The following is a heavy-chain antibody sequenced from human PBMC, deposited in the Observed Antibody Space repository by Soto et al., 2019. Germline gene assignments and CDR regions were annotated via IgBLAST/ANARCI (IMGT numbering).Heavy chain of an antibody. Sequence: SCAXXGFTFSSXXXXXXRQAPGXXXXXXSAISGSGGSTXYADSVKGRFTISRDXXXXXXXLQINXLRSEDTAVYYCAKDFGXXSGYHRGDVWGQGTXVTSP. V-gene: IGHV3-23*01. CDR3: AKDFGXXSGYHRGDV. CDR1: GFTFSSXX. CDR2: ISGSGGST. D-gene: IGHD6-13*01. J-gene: IGHJ6*02.